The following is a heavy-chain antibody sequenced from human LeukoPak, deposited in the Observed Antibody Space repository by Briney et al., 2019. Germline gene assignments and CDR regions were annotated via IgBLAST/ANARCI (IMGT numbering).Heavy chain of an antibody. V-gene: IGHV3-74*01. Sequence: GGSLRLSCAASGFTFSSYWMHWVRQAPGKGLVWVSRINSDGCSTSYADSVKGRFTISRDNAKNTLYLQMNSLRAEDTAVYYCAREDKSTSCYDYWGQGTLVTVSS. CDR3: AREDKSTSCYDY. J-gene: IGHJ4*02. D-gene: IGHD2-2*01. CDR2: INSDGCST. CDR1: GFTFSSYW.